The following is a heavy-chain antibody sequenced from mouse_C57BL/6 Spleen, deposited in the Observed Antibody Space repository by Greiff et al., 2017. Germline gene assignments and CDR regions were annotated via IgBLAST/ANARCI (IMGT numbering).Heavy chain of an antibody. CDR3: AKIYDYDLAWFAY. Sequence: VQLQQSVAELVRPGASVKLSCTASGFNIKNTYMHWVKQRPEQGLEWIGRIDPANGNTKYAPKFQGKVTITAYTSSNTAYLQLSSLTSEDTAIYYCAKIYDYDLAWFAYWGQGTLVTVSA. J-gene: IGHJ3*01. V-gene: IGHV14-3*01. CDR2: IDPANGNT. CDR1: GFNIKNTY. D-gene: IGHD2-4*01.